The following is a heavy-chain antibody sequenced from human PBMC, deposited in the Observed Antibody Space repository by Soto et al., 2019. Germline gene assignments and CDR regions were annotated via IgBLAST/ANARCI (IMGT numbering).Heavy chain of an antibody. D-gene: IGHD3-9*01. Sequence: SETLSLTCAVYGGSFSGYYWSWIRQPPGKGLEWIGEINHSGSTNYNPSLKSRVTIPVDTSKNQFSLKLSSVTAADTAVYYCARERAPLRYFDSKGWFDPWGQGTLVTVPQ. V-gene: IGHV4-34*01. CDR3: ARERAPLRYFDSKGWFDP. J-gene: IGHJ5*02. CDR1: GGSFSGYY. CDR2: INHSGST.